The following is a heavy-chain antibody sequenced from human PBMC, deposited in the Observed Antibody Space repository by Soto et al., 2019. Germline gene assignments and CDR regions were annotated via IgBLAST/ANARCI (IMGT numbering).Heavy chain of an antibody. Sequence: GGSLRLSCAASGFTFSSYWMSWVRQAPGKGLEWVANIKQDGSEKYYVDSVKGRFTISRDNAKNSLYLQMNSLRAEDTAVYYCARGGMDPPYYYYMDVWGKGTTVTVSS. CDR3: ARGGMDPPYYYYMDV. CDR1: GFTFSSYW. V-gene: IGHV3-7*01. J-gene: IGHJ6*03. CDR2: IKQDGSEK.